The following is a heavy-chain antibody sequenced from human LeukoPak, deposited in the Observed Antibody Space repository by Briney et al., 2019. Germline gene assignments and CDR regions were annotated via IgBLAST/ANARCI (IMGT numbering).Heavy chain of an antibody. Sequence: PAETLSLTCTVSGGSISSSSYYWSWIRPPAGKGLEWIGRIYTSGNTHYNPSLKSRVTMSVDTSQNQFSLNLSSVTAADTTVYYCARFITIPGVAFDIWGQGTMVTVSS. D-gene: IGHD3-10*01. J-gene: IGHJ3*02. CDR2: IYTSGNT. CDR3: ARFITIPGVAFDI. V-gene: IGHV4-61*02. CDR1: GGSISSSSYY.